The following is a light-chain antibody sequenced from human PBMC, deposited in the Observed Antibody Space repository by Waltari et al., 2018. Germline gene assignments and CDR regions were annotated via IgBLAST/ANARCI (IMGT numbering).Light chain of an antibody. J-gene: IGLJ1*01. Sequence: QSALTQPASVSGSPGQSITISCTGTSSDVGSPNRVSWYQKHPGKGPKILIYEGTQRLSGCSDRFSGSKSGNTASLTLSGLQPEDEADYYCCAHAGGGTHYAFGTGTKVTVL. CDR1: SSDVGSPNR. CDR3: CAHAGGGTHYA. V-gene: IGLV2-23*01. CDR2: EGT.